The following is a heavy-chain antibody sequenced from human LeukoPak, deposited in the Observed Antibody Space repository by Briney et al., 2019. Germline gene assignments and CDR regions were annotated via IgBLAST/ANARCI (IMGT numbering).Heavy chain of an antibody. D-gene: IGHD4-17*01. CDR3: ARSWNQRPTVTGRKSAPTRVGY. Sequence: SETLSLTCTVSGGSISRGSYFWSWIRQPAGKGLEWIGRFYTSGTPNYNPSLKSRVTISVDTSKNQFSLKLSSVTAADTAVYYCARSWNQRPTVTGRKSAPTRVGYWGQGTLVTVSS. CDR1: GGSISRGSYF. CDR2: FYTSGTP. J-gene: IGHJ4*02. V-gene: IGHV4-61*02.